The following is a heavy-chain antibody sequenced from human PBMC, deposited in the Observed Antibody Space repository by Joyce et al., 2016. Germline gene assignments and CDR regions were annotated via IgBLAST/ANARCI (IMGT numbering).Heavy chain of an antibody. J-gene: IGHJ6*02. CDR3: ARDHDRIARDSGMDV. V-gene: IGHV3-48*02. D-gene: IGHD2/OR15-2a*01. CDR1: GFTFRDYP. Sequence: EVQLVAYGGGLVQTEGSLRPSCAASGFTFRDYPMNWVRQAPVKGLEWLAIISEVSSHIYYAASVEGRFTVARDNAENSLYLQMNSLRDGDTAVYYCARDHDRIARDSGMDVWGQGTTVTVSS. CDR2: ISEVSSHI.